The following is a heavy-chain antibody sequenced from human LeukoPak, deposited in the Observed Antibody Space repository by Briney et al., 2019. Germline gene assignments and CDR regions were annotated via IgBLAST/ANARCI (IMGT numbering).Heavy chain of an antibody. Sequence: GGSLRLSCAASGFTFSSYEMNWVRQAPGKGLEWVPYISSSGSTIYYADSVKGRFTISRDNAKNSLYLQMNSLRAEDTAVYYCAAQGSLLWFGESRGFDYWGQGTLVTVSS. CDR1: GFTFSSYE. CDR2: ISSSGSTI. D-gene: IGHD3-10*01. V-gene: IGHV3-48*03. CDR3: AAQGSLLWFGESRGFDY. J-gene: IGHJ4*02.